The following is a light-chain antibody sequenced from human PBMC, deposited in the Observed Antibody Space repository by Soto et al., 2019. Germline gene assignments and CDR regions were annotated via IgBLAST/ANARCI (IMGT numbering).Light chain of an antibody. CDR2: DVS. CDR3: SSYTSSSRGV. CDR1: SSDVGGYNY. V-gene: IGLV2-14*01. J-gene: IGLJ1*01. Sequence: QSALTQPASVSGSPGQSITISCTGTSSDVGGYNYVSWYQQHPGKAPKLMIYDVSNRPSGVSNRFSGSKSGNTASLTISGLQAEDEADYYFSSYTSSSRGVFGTGTKLTVL.